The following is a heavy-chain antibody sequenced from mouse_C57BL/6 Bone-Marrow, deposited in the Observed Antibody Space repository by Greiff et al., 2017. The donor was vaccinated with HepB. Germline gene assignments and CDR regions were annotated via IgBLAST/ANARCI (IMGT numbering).Heavy chain of an antibody. Sequence: QVQLQQPGAELVKPGASVKLSCKASGYTFTSYWMQWVKQRPGQGLEWIGEIDPSDSYTNYNQKFKGKATLTVDTSSSTAYMQLSSLTSEDSAVYYCARDYRAWFAYWGQGTLVTVSA. CDR3: ARDYRAWFAY. J-gene: IGHJ3*01. CDR2: IDPSDSYT. V-gene: IGHV1-50*01. CDR1: GYTFTSYW. D-gene: IGHD1-1*02.